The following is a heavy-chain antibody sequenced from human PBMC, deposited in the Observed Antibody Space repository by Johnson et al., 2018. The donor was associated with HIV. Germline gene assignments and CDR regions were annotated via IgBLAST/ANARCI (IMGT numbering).Heavy chain of an antibody. J-gene: IGHJ3*02. CDR2: IYSGGST. D-gene: IGHD1-26*01. V-gene: IGHV3-66*02. CDR1: GFTVNNKY. Sequence: EVQLVESGGGLVQPGGSLRLSCAASGFTVNNKYMSWVRQPPGKGLEWVSVIYSGGSTYYADSVKGRFTISRDNSKNTVYLQMNNLRAEDTAVYYCAKDAGWSIVGATDGRDAFDIWGQGAMVTVSS. CDR3: AKDAGWSIVGATDGRDAFDI.